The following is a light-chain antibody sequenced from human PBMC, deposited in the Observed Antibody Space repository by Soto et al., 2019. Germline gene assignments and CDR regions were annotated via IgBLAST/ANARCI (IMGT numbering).Light chain of an antibody. Sequence: EIVMTQSPATLSWSPGERATLSCRPTKSVSRNLAWYQQKPGQAPRLLIYGASTRATGIPARFSGSGSGTEFTLTISSLQSEDFAVYYCQQYNNWPLTFGGGTKVEIK. V-gene: IGKV3-15*01. CDR2: GAS. CDR1: KSVSRN. CDR3: QQYNNWPLT. J-gene: IGKJ4*01.